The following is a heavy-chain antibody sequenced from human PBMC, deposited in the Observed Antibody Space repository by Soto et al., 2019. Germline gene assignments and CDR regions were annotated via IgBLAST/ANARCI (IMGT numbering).Heavy chain of an antibody. CDR3: ARAFAGFGAYWYFDL. D-gene: IGHD3-16*01. CDR2: GYHSVSI. Sequence: PSETLSLTCTVSGGSITDYYWSWIRQPPGKALEWIGYGYHSVSIHYNPSLKTRVTISVDTSENQFSLRLSSVTAADPAVYYCARAFAGFGAYWYFDLWGRGTLVTSPQ. CDR1: GGSITDYY. J-gene: IGHJ2*01. V-gene: IGHV4-59*01.